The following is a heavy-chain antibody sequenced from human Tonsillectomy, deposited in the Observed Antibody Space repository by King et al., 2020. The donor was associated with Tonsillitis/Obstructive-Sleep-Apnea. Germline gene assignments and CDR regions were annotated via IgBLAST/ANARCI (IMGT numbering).Heavy chain of an antibody. V-gene: IGHV3-33*01. Sequence: VQLVESGGGVVQPGRSLRLSCAASGFTFSSYGMHWVRQAPGKGLEWGAVIWYDGSNKYYADSVKGRFTISRDNSKNTLYLQMNSLRAEDTAVYYCARDPGYYDFWSGYNWFDPWGQGPLVTVSS. J-gene: IGHJ5*02. D-gene: IGHD3-3*01. CDR2: IWYDGSNK. CDR3: ARDPGYYDFWSGYNWFDP. CDR1: GFTFSSYG.